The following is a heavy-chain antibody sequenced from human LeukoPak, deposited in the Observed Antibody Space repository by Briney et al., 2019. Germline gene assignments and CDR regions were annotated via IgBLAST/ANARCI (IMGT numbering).Heavy chain of an antibody. CDR3: AREYSGSYSTY. V-gene: IGHV3-21*01. Sequence: GGSLRLSCAASGFTFSSYSMNWVRQAPGKGLEWVSSISSSSSSYIYYADSVKGRFTISRDNAKNSLYLQMNSLRAEDTAVYYCAREYSGSYSTYWGQGTLVTVSS. D-gene: IGHD1-26*01. CDR1: GFTFSSYS. J-gene: IGHJ4*02. CDR2: ISSSSSSYI.